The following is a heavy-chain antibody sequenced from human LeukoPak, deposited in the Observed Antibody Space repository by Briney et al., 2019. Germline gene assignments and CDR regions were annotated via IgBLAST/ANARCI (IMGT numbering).Heavy chain of an antibody. V-gene: IGHV1-46*01. D-gene: IGHD3-10*01. Sequence: ASVKVSCKASGYTFTNYYMHWVRQAPGQALEWMGRINPSGGSTTYAQNFQGRVTMTRDTSTSTLYMELSSLRSDDTAIYYCADRLVTVASYSLDSWGQVTLVTVSS. CDR2: INPSGGST. J-gene: IGHJ4*02. CDR1: GYTFTNYY. CDR3: ADRLVTVASYSLDS.